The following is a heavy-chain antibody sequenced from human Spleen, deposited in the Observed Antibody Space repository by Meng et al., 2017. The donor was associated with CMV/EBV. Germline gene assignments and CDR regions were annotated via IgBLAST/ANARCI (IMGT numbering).Heavy chain of an antibody. J-gene: IGHJ6*02. Sequence: FTGYYMHWVRQAPGQGLEWMGWINPNSGGTNYAQKFQGRVTMTRDTSISTAYMELSRLRSDDTAVYYCARDVVPAAIPDSYYYGMDVWGQGTTVTVSS. CDR3: ARDVVPAAIPDSYYYGMDV. V-gene: IGHV1-2*02. D-gene: IGHD2-2*01. CDR2: INPNSGGT. CDR1: FTGYY.